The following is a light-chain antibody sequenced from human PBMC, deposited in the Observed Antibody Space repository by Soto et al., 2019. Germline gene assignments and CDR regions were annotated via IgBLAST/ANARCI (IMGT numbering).Light chain of an antibody. CDR1: QSISRW. Sequence: DIKMTQSPATLSASLGDRVTITCRASQSISRWLAWYQQKPGTAPKLLIYEASTLESGVPSRFSGSRSGTEFTLTVSSLQHDDFANYYCQQYNDSFPYTFGQGTKVDIK. CDR3: QQYNDSFPYT. J-gene: IGKJ2*01. V-gene: IGKV1-5*03. CDR2: EAS.